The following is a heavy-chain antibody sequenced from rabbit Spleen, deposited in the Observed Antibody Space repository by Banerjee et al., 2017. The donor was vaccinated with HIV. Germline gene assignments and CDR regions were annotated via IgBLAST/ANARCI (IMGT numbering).Heavy chain of an antibody. J-gene: IGHJ6*01. CDR2: IDAGSSGFT. D-gene: IGHD1-1*01. CDR3: ARDTSSSFSSYGMDL. V-gene: IGHV1S45*01. Sequence: QEQLKESGGGLVQPGGSLKLSCKGSGFDFSSYYMSWVRQAPGKGLEWIACIDAGSSGFTYIATWAKGRFTCSKTSSTTVTLQMTRLTAADTATYFCARDTSSSFSSYGMDLWGPGTLVTVS. CDR1: GFDFSSYYM.